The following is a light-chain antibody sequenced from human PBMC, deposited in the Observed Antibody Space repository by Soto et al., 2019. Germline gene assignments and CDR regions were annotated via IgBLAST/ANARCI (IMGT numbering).Light chain of an antibody. J-gene: IGKJ2*01. CDR2: LAS. CDR1: LSLLHSSGYHY. CDR3: MQALQISYT. V-gene: IGKV2-28*01. Sequence: LVMTQSPLSLPVTPGEPASISCRSNLSLLHSSGYHYLDWYLQKPGQSPQLLIYLASTRASGVPDRFSGSGSGTDFTLKISRVEAEDMGVYYCMQALQISYTFGQGTKLEIK.